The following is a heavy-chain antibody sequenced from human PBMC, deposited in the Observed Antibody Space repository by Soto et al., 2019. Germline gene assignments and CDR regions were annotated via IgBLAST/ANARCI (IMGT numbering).Heavy chain of an antibody. V-gene: IGHV3-7*03. Sequence: EVQLMESGGGLVLPGGSLRLPCAASGFTFSNSWMGWVRQAPGRGLEWVANIKPDGSETYHVDSVKGRFTISRDNAKNSLYLQMNSLRAEDTAVYYCATSGGGIWGQGTLVTVSP. CDR1: GFTFSNSW. J-gene: IGHJ4*02. D-gene: IGHD2-15*01. CDR2: IKPDGSET. CDR3: ATSGGGI.